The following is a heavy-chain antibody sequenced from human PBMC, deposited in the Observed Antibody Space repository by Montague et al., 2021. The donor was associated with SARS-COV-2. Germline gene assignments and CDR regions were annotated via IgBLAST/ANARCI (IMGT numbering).Heavy chain of an antibody. CDR3: ARLGAITLVRGITKADFSNYGMAV. J-gene: IGHJ6*02. CDR1: SGSFRGYY. Sequence: SETLSLTCAVSSGSFRGYYWSWIRQPPGKGLEWIGEINHSGSTNYNPSLESRVSIPVDTSNKQFSLKVTSVTAADTAVYYCARLGAITLVRGITKADFSNYGMAVWGQGTTVTVSS. D-gene: IGHD3-10*01. CDR2: INHSGST. V-gene: IGHV4-34*01.